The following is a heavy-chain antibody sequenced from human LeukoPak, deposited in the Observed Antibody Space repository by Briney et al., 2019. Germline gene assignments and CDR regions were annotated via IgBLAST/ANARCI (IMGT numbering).Heavy chain of an antibody. CDR1: GGSISSSSYY. D-gene: IGHD3-10*01. CDR3: ARQAMVQGVPPCYMDV. Sequence: PSETLSLTCTVSGGSISSSSYYWGWIRQPPGKGLEWIGSIYYSGSTYYNPSLKSRVTISVDTSKNQFSLKLSSVTAADTAVYYCARQAMVQGVPPCYMDVWGKGTTVTVSS. CDR2: IYYSGST. J-gene: IGHJ6*03. V-gene: IGHV4-39*01.